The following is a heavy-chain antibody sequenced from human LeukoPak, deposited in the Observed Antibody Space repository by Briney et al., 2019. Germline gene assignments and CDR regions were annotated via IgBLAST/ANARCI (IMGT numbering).Heavy chain of an antibody. Sequence: ASVKVSCKASGYTFTGYYMHWVRQAPGQGLEWMGWINPNSGGTNYAQKFQGWVTMTRDTSISTAYMELSRLRSDDTAVYYCARVADSSSPTGRAMDVWGQGTTVTVSS. CDR2: INPNSGGT. CDR1: GYTFTGYY. V-gene: IGHV1-2*04. J-gene: IGHJ6*02. CDR3: ARVADSSSPTGRAMDV. D-gene: IGHD6-13*01.